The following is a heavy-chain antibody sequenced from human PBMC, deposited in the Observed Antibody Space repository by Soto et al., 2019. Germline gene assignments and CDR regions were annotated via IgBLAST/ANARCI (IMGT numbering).Heavy chain of an antibody. V-gene: IGHV3-33*01. CDR2: NLFFTSGGTE. D-gene: IGHD1-26*01. Sequence: GGSMRLSCAPSGFTFRNYGSHWVRKAQGKALELLAVNLFFTSGGTEYYADSVKARFAISRAYSKQTAYLEMKSLRAEDTAVYSCGRDPYSGARYYLDLWGQGTQVTVSS. CDR1: GFTFRNYG. CDR3: GRDPYSGARYYLDL. J-gene: IGHJ4*02.